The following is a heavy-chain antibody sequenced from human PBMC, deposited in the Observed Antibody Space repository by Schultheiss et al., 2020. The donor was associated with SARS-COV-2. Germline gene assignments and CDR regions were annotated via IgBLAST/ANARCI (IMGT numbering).Heavy chain of an antibody. CDR1: GFTFSSYA. V-gene: IGHV3-30-3*02. CDR3: AKDLYDILTGWTAEDY. CDR2: ISYDGSNK. D-gene: IGHD3-9*01. Sequence: GGSLRLSCAASGFTFSSYAMHWVRQAPGKGLEWVAVISYDGSNKYYADSVKGRFTISRDNSKNTLYLQMNSLRAEDTAVYYCAKDLYDILTGWTAEDYWGQGTLVTVSS. J-gene: IGHJ4*02.